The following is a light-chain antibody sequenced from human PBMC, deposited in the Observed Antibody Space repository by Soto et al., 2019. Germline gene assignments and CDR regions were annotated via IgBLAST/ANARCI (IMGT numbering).Light chain of an antibody. CDR1: QGISSW. V-gene: IGKV1-12*01. J-gene: IGKJ4*01. CDR3: PQADTFPLT. CDR2: AAS. Sequence: DIQMTQSPSSVSASVGDRVTITCRASQGISSWVAWYQHKPGKAPNLLIYAASTLQSGVPSRFSGSGSGTEFTLTISSLQPEDFATYYCPQADTFPLTFGGGTKVEIQ.